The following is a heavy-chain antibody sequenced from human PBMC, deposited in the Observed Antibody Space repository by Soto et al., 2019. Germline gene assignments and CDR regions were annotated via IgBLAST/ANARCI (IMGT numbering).Heavy chain of an antibody. CDR1: GYTFTSYA. D-gene: IGHD3-22*01. Sequence: ASVKVSCKASGYTFTSYAMHWVRQAPGQRLEWMGWINAGNGNTNYAQKFQGRVTITADESTSTAYMELSSLRSEDTAVYYCATDLRGYYDSRDAFDIWGRGTMVTVSS. CDR2: INAGNGNT. CDR3: ATDLRGYYDSRDAFDI. V-gene: IGHV1-3*01. J-gene: IGHJ3*02.